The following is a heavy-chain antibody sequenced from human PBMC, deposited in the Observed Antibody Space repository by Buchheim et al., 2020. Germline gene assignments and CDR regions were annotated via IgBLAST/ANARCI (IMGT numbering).Heavy chain of an antibody. J-gene: IGHJ6*02. V-gene: IGHV1-8*01. D-gene: IGHD5-12*01. CDR1: GYTFTSYD. CDR3: ARDDPAGYSGYAKWSYYYYYGMDV. Sequence: QVQLVQSGAEVKKPGASVKVSCKASGYTFTSYDINWVRQATGQGLEWMGWMNPNSGNTGYAQKFQGRVTMTRKTSISTAYMELSSLRSEDTAVYYCARDDPAGYSGYAKWSYYYYYGMDVWGQGTT. CDR2: MNPNSGNT.